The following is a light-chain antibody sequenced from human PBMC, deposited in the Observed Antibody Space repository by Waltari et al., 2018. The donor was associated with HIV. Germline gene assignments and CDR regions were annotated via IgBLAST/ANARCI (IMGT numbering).Light chain of an antibody. CDR3: QQYSAFPWT. Sequence: DIQMTQSLSTLSASMGDRVSITCRASQSISNWLAWYQQKPGQGPKLLIYRASTLESGVPSRFSGSGSWTEFTLTINNLQPDDFATYYGQQYSAFPWTFGQGAKVKSN. CDR2: RAS. J-gene: IGKJ1*01. V-gene: IGKV1-5*03. CDR1: QSISNW.